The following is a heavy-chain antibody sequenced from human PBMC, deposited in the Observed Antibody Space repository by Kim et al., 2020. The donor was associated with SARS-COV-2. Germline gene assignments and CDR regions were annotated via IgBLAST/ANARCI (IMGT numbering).Heavy chain of an antibody. CDR1: GYSFTSYA. V-gene: IGHV7-4-1*02. D-gene: IGHD1-7*01. J-gene: IGHJ5*02. CDR3: SRDPPRYNWNSRNWVDP. Sequence: ASVKVSCKASGYSFTSYALNWVRQAPGQGLEWMGWINTNTGNPTYAQAFTGRFVFYVDTSVSTAFLQISSLKAEDTAIYYCSRDPPRYNWNSRNWVDPWG. CDR2: INTNTGNP.